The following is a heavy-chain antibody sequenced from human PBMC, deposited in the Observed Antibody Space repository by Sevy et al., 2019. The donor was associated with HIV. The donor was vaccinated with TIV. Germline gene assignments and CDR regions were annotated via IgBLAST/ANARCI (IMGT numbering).Heavy chain of an antibody. CDR2: IKQDGSEK. CDR1: GFTFSSYW. CDR3: ATSGGET. Sequence: GGSLRLSCAAPGFTFSSYWMNWIRQAPGKGLEWVANIKQDGSEKYYVDSVKGRFTISRDNAKNSLYLEMNTLRAEDTAEYYCATSGGETWGQGTLVTVSS. J-gene: IGHJ5*02. V-gene: IGHV3-7*01. D-gene: IGHD3-16*01.